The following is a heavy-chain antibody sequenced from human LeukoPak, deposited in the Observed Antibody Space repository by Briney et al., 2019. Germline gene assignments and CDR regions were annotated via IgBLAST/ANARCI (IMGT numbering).Heavy chain of an antibody. V-gene: IGHV3-74*01. CDR2: INSDGSST. CDR3: AKPDRVVPAAIFCYFDY. D-gene: IGHD2-2*01. Sequence: GGSLRLSCAASGFTFSSYWMHWFRQAPGKGLVWVSRINSDGSSTSYADSVKGRFTISRDNAKNTLYLQMNSLRAEDTAVYYCAKPDRVVPAAIFCYFDYWGQGTLVTVSS. CDR1: GFTFSSYW. J-gene: IGHJ4*02.